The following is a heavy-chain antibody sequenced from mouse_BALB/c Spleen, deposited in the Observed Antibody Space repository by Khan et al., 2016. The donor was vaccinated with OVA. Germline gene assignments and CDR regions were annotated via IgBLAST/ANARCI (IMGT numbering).Heavy chain of an antibody. V-gene: IGHV1-7*01. CDR3: TRRGRDGLLAI. CDR1: GYTFTTYW. CDR2: INPSTAYT. J-gene: IGHJ3*01. Sequence: QIQLVQSGAELAKPGASVKMSCTASGYTFTTYWIHWIKQRPGQGLEWIGYINPSTAYTEYNQKFKDKATLTTDESSSAAYMQLSSLTSENSAVYYSTRRGRDGLLAIWGQGTLLTVSA. D-gene: IGHD2-3*01.